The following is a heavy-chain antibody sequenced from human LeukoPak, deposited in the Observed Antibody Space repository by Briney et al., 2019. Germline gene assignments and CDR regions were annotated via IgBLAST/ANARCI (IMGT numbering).Heavy chain of an antibody. CDR1: GDSISSNSAA. J-gene: IGHJ4*02. CDR2: TYYRSKWYN. V-gene: IGHV6-1*01. D-gene: IGHD6-13*01. Sequence: SQTLSLTCAISGDSISSNSAAWNWIRQSPSRRLEWLGRTYYRSKWYNYYAVSVKIIITINPYTSKYQYSLYLNALTPYDTAVYYCERQADIAEAGIEYWGQGTLVTVSS. CDR3: ERQADIAEAGIEY.